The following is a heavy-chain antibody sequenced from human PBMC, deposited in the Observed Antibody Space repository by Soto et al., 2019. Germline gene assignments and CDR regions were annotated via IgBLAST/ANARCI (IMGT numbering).Heavy chain of an antibody. V-gene: IGHV2-5*02. CDR3: AHSIENYFLYCSGGSCYSEFPWFDP. Sequence: SGPTLVNPTQTLTLTCTFSGFSLSTSGVGVGWIRQPPGKALEWLALIYWDDDKRYSPSLKSRLTITKDTSKNQVVLTMTNMDPVDTATYYCAHSIENYFLYCSGGSCYSEFPWFDPWGQGTLVTASS. D-gene: IGHD2-15*01. CDR2: IYWDDDK. J-gene: IGHJ5*02. CDR1: GFSLSTSGVG.